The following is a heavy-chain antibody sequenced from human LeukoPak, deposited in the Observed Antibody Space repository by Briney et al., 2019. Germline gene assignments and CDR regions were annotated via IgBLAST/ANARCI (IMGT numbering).Heavy chain of an antibody. V-gene: IGHV3-23*01. J-gene: IGHJ4*02. CDR3: AKDLVAWELLTVLDY. D-gene: IGHD1-26*01. Sequence: QPGVALRLSCAASGFTFSSYAMSWVRQAPGKGLEWVSAISGSGGSTYYADSVKGRFTISRDNSKNTLYLQMNSLRAEDTAVYYCAKDLVAWELLTVLDYWGQGTLVTVSS. CDR2: ISGSGGST. CDR1: GFTFSSYA.